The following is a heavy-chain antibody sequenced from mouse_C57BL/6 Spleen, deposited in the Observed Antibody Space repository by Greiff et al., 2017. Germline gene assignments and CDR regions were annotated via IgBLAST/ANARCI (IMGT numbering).Heavy chain of an antibody. CDR1: GYTFTSYW. D-gene: IGHD2-1*01. J-gene: IGHJ3*01. CDR2: INPSSGYT. V-gene: IGHV1-7*01. CDR3: AREDGNFFAY. Sequence: QVQLKQSGADLAKPGASVKLSCKASGYTFTSYWMQWVKQRPGQGLEWIGYINPSSGYTKYKQKFKDKATLTADKSSSTAYMQLSSLTYEDSAVYYCAREDGNFFAYWGQGTLVTVSA.